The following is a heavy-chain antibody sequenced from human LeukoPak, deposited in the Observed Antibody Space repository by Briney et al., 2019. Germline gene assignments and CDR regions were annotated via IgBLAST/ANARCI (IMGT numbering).Heavy chain of an antibody. CDR2: IYHSGST. J-gene: IGHJ6*03. D-gene: IGHD6-6*01. V-gene: IGHV4-38-2*02. CDR3: AREGIAAQTYSYMDV. Sequence: SETLSLTCTVSGYSISSGYYWGWIRQPPGKGLEWIGSIYHSGSTYYNPSLKSRATISVDTSKNQFSLKLSSVTAADTAVYYCAREGIAAQTYSYMDVWGKGTTVTVSS. CDR1: GYSISSGYY.